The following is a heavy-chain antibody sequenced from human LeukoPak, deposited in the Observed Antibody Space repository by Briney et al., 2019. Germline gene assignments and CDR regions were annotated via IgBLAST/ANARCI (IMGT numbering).Heavy chain of an antibody. Sequence: GESLRLSCAASGFTLSSYAMHWVRQAPGKGLEWVAVISYDGSNKYYADSVKGRFTISRDNSKNTLYLQMNSLRAEDTAVYYSARETTVVTFDYWGQGTLVTVSS. CDR1: GFTLSSYA. CDR2: ISYDGSNK. D-gene: IGHD4-23*01. J-gene: IGHJ4*02. V-gene: IGHV3-30*04. CDR3: ARETTVVTFDY.